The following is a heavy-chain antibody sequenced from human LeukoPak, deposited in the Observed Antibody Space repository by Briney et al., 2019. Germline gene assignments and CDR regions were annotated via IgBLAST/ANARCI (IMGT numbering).Heavy chain of an antibody. J-gene: IGHJ4*02. CDR2: IIPILGIA. CDR3: ARERPPGDSSNWFLEGYFDI. CDR1: GSTFSSYT. V-gene: IGHV1-69*16. Sequence: GSSVKVSCKASGSTFSSYTISWVRQAPGQGLEWMGRIIPILGIANYAQKFQGRVTITTDESTSTAYMELSTLRSDDTAVYYCARERPPGDSSNWFLEGYFDIWGQGTLVTVSS. D-gene: IGHD6-13*01.